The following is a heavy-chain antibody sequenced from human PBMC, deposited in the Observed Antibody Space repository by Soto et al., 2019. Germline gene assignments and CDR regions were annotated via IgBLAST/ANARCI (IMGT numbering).Heavy chain of an antibody. CDR2: ISENGGST. J-gene: IGHJ4*02. V-gene: IGHV3-23*01. Sequence: EVQLLESGGGLVQAGGSLRLSCAASGFTFSNYALSWVRQAPGKGLEWVSGISENGGSTFYADSVRGRFTISRDNSKNTLYLQMNSLRAEDTAVYYCASRNYDDTTGFYMYYYLDYWGQGTLVTVSS. D-gene: IGHD3-22*01. CDR1: GFTFSNYA. CDR3: ASRNYDDTTGFYMYYYLDY.